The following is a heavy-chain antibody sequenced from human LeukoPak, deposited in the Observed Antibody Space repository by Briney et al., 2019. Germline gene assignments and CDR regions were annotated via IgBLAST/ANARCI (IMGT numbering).Heavy chain of an antibody. J-gene: IGHJ4*02. CDR2: IKLDGSET. D-gene: IGHD5-18*01. Sequence: GGALRLSCAASGFTFSSYWMSWVRQAPGKGLEWVANIKLDGSETNHGDSVKGRFTIARDNAKNSLFLQMNSLRAEDTAVYYCARGYSYVFYWGQGTLVSVSS. CDR3: ARGYSYVFY. CDR1: GFTFSSYW. V-gene: IGHV3-7*04.